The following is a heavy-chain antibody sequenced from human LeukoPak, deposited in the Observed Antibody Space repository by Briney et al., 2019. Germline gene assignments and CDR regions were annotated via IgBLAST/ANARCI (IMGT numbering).Heavy chain of an antibody. CDR3: ARSVAGQGY. CDR1: GYTFSSFD. J-gene: IGHJ4*02. D-gene: IGHD6-19*01. CDR2: INPNSDNT. Sequence: ASVKVSXKASGYTFSSFDMNWVRQAPGQGLEWMGWINPNSDNTVYGQKFQGRLTLTRDTSTSPAYMELSSLTSDDTAVYFCARSVAGQGYWGQGTLVTASS. V-gene: IGHV1-8*01.